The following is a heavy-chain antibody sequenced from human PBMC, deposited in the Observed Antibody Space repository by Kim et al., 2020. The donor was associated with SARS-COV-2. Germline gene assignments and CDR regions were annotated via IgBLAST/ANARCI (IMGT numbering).Heavy chain of an antibody. D-gene: IGHD6-13*01. CDR2: ST. Sequence: STYDADSVKGRFTISRDNSKNTLYLEKNSLRPGDTAPYYCAKDGAAGAYEYWGQGTLVTVSS. V-gene: IGHV3-23*01. J-gene: IGHJ4*02. CDR3: AKDGAAGAYEY.